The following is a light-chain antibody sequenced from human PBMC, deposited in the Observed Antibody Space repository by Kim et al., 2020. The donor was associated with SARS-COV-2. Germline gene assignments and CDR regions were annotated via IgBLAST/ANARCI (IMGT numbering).Light chain of an antibody. CDR1: STDVGGYNV. CDR3: RSYTSSSTVV. Sequence: GQSITISCSGSSTDVGGYNVVSCYHQHPGKAPNLMIFDVSKRPSGLSNRFSGSKSGNTASLIISVLQADDEADYYCRSYTSSSTVVFGGGTKLTVL. CDR2: DVS. J-gene: IGLJ2*01. V-gene: IGLV2-14*04.